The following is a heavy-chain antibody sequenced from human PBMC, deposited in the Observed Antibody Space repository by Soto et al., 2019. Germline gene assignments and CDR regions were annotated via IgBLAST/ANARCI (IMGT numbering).Heavy chain of an antibody. J-gene: IGHJ6*02. CDR3: ARDAYYDMGV. Sequence: EAQLVESGGGLVQPGGSLRLSCVGSGFTFSTYWMHWVRQSPVKGLVWVSRINSDGSTTNYADSVKGRFTISRDNAKNTLYPQMNSLSAEDTAVYYCARDAYYDMGVWGRGTTVSVSS. V-gene: IGHV3-74*01. CDR1: GFTFSTYW. CDR2: INSDGSTT.